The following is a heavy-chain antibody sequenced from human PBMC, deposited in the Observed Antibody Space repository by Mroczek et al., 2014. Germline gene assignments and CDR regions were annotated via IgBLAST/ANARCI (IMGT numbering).Heavy chain of an antibody. Sequence: QVQLVQSGPGLVKPSETLSLTCTVSGGSISSYYWSWIRQPPGKGLEWIGYIYYSGSTNYNPSLKSRVTISVDTSKNQFSLKLSSVTAADTAVYYCARVTGYSSGWYGLHGDYYYGMDVWGQGTTVTVSS. D-gene: IGHD6-19*01. J-gene: IGHJ6*02. CDR1: GGSISSYY. V-gene: IGHV4-59*01. CDR2: IYYSGST. CDR3: ARVTGYSSGWYGLHGDYYYGMDV.